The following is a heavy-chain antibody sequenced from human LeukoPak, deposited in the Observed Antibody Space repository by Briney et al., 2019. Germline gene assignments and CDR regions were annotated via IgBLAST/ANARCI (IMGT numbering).Heavy chain of an antibody. CDR2: IYYTGST. D-gene: IGHD1-1*01. CDR3: ARVGGTNYYYYGMDV. J-gene: IGHJ6*02. Sequence: SETLSLTCTVSGGSISSYYWNWIRQPPGKGLEWIGYIYYTGSTNYNPSLKSRVTISVDTSKNQFSLKLSSVTVADTAVYYCARVGGTNYYYYGMDVWGQGTTVTVSS. V-gene: IGHV4-59*01. CDR1: GGSISSYY.